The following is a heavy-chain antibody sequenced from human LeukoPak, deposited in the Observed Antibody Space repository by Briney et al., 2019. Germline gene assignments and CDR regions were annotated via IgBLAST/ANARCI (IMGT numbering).Heavy chain of an antibody. CDR1: GGSISNYY. CDR2: IYYSGRT. CDR3: ARHQRGNSDAFNI. V-gene: IGHV4-59*01. Sequence: PSETLSLTCTVSGGSISNYYWSWIRQPPGKGLEWIGYIYYSGRTTYNPSLKSRVTISVDTSKNQFSLRLSSVTAADTAVYYCARHQRGNSDAFNIWGQGTMVNVSS. J-gene: IGHJ3*02. D-gene: IGHD4-23*01.